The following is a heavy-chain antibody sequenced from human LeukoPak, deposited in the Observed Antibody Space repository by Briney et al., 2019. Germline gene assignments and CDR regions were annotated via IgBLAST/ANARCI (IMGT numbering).Heavy chain of an antibody. D-gene: IGHD5-18*01. J-gene: IGHJ4*02. V-gene: IGHV3-30*02. CDR1: GFTFSSYG. Sequence: GGSLRLSCAAXGFTFSSYGMHWVRQAPGKGLEWVAFIRYDGSNKYYADSVKGRFTISRDNSKNTLYLQMNSLRAEDTAVYYCAKDQDTAIVFDYWGQGTLVTVSS. CDR3: AKDQDTAIVFDY. CDR2: IRYDGSNK.